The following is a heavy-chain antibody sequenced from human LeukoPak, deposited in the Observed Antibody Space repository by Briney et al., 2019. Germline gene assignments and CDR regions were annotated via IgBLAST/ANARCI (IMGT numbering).Heavy chain of an antibody. V-gene: IGHV3-30-3*01. J-gene: IGHJ4*02. CDR1: GFTFRNYV. D-gene: IGHD3-10*01. CDR3: ARECYYGSGSPPSLYFNY. CDR2: TSSDLNVK. Sequence: GGSLGLSCAASGFTFRNYVIHWVRQAPGKGLEWVAVTSSDLNVKLYADSVKGRFTISRDNSRSTLYLQMNSLRPEDTAIYYCARECYYGSGSPPSLYFNYWGQGTLVTVSS.